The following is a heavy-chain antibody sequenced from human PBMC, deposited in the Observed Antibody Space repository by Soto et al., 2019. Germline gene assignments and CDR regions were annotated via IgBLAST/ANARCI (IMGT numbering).Heavy chain of an antibody. Sequence: QVQLMESVGGVVQPGGSLRLSCAASGFTFRSYAIHWVRQAPGKGLEWVAIISYDGSTKFYTDSVKGRFTISRDNSNNTLYLQMNRLRSEDTAIYYCARDGRTGTTLPHGGLDQWVQGTLVTVSS. CDR3: ARDGRTGTTLPHGGLDQ. CDR2: ISYDGSTK. J-gene: IGHJ4*02. D-gene: IGHD3-10*01. V-gene: IGHV3-30-3*01. CDR1: GFTFRSYA.